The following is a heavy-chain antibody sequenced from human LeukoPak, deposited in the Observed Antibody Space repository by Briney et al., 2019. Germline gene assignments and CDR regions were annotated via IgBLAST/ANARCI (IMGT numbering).Heavy chain of an antibody. Sequence: GGSLRLSCAASGFTFNSYGMHWVRQAPGKGLEWVAVISHDGSTAYYADSVKGRFTISRDNSRDTLYLQVDSLRTEDTAVYFCAKSHNYYGSGTGEYWGQGTLVIVSS. CDR1: GFTFNSYG. D-gene: IGHD3-10*01. J-gene: IGHJ4*02. CDR3: AKSHNYYGSGTGEY. V-gene: IGHV3-30*18. CDR2: ISHDGSTA.